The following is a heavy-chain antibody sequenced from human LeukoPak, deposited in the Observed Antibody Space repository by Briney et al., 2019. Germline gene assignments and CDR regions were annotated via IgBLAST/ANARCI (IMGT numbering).Heavy chain of an antibody. D-gene: IGHD3-3*01. CDR1: GFTVSSNY. V-gene: IGHV3-23*01. CDR3: AKDQTIFGVVSPFDY. J-gene: IGHJ4*02. CDR2: ISGSGGST. Sequence: GGSLRLSCAASGFTVSSNYMSWVRQAPGKGLEWVSAISGSGGSTYYADSVKGRFTISRDNSKNTLYLQMNSLRAEDTAVYYCAKDQTIFGVVSPFDYWGQGTLVTVSS.